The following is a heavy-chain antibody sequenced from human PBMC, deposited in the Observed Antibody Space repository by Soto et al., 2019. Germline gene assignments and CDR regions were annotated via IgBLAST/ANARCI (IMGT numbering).Heavy chain of an antibody. J-gene: IGHJ4*02. V-gene: IGHV1-24*01. CDR3: ASAGSSWLPRSVDY. CDR1: GYTLTELS. Sequence: ASVKVSCKVSGYTLTELSMHWVRQAPGKGLEWMGGFDPEDGETIYAQKFQGRVTMTEDTSTDTAYMELSSLRSEDTAVYYCASAGSSWLPRSVDYWGQGTLVTAPQ. D-gene: IGHD5-12*01. CDR2: FDPEDGET.